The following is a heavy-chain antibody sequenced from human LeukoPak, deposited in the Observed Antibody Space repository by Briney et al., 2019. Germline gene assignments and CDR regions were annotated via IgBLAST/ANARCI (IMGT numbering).Heavy chain of an antibody. CDR3: AKRGVVIRVILVGFHKEAYYFES. V-gene: IGHV3-23*01. CDR2: ISDSGGST. D-gene: IGHD3/OR15-3a*01. J-gene: IGHJ4*02. Sequence: GGSLRLSCAVSGITLNNYGMTWVRQAPGKGLEWVAGISDSGGSTKYADSVKGRFTISRDNPKNTLYLQMNSLRAEDTAVYFCAKRGVVIRVILVGFHKEAYYFESWGQGALGTVSS. CDR1: GITLNNYG.